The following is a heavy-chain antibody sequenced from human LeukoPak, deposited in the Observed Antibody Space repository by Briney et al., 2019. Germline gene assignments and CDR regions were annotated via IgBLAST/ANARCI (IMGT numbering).Heavy chain of an antibody. CDR3: ASLIAAAGNNFDY. CDR1: GYTFTSYG. CDR2: IIPILGIA. V-gene: IGHV1-69*04. J-gene: IGHJ4*02. Sequence: SVKVSCKASGYTFTSYGISWVRQAPGQGLEWMGRIIPILGIANYAQKFQGRVTITAEKSTSTAYMELSSLRSEDTAVYYCASLIAAAGNNFDYWGQGTLVTVSS. D-gene: IGHD6-13*01.